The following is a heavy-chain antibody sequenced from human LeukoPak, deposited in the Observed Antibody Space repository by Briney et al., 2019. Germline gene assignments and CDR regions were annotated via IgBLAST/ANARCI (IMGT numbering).Heavy chain of an antibody. CDR2: IDSSGST. CDR1: GGSITSGSYY. CDR3: ARGDWQYTNNWSNWFDP. D-gene: IGHD1-1*01. J-gene: IGHJ5*02. V-gene: IGHV4-61*02. Sequence: TLSLTCTVSGGSITSGSYYWSWIRQPAGKGLEWIGRIDSSGSTKYNPSLKSRVTISVDMSKNQSSLRLSSVTAADTAIYHCARGDWQYTNNWSNWFDPWGQGTLVTVSS.